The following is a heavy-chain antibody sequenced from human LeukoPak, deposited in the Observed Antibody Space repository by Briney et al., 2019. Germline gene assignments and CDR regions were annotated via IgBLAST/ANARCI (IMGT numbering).Heavy chain of an antibody. Sequence: GGSLRLSCAASGFTFSSYGMHWVRQAPGKGLEWMGGIIPIFGTANYAQKFQGRVTITTDESTSTAYMELSSLRSEDTAVYYCAKDLIPTGTLDYWGQGTLVTVSS. CDR2: IIPIFGTA. J-gene: IGHJ4*02. V-gene: IGHV1-69*05. D-gene: IGHD1-1*01. CDR3: AKDLIPTGTLDY. CDR1: GFTFSSYG.